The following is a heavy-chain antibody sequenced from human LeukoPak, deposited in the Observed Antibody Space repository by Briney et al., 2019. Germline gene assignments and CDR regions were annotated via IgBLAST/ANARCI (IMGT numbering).Heavy chain of an antibody. Sequence: GGSLRLSCVVSGFTLINYGMNWARQAPGKGLEWVSSISRGSIHIYYGDSVKGRFTISRDNAKNSLYLQMNSLRAEDTAVYYCARVPDFWSGYYVVHWGQGTLVTVSS. CDR1: GFTLINYG. CDR3: ARVPDFWSGYYVVH. D-gene: IGHD3-3*01. V-gene: IGHV3-21*01. CDR2: ISRGSIHI. J-gene: IGHJ4*02.